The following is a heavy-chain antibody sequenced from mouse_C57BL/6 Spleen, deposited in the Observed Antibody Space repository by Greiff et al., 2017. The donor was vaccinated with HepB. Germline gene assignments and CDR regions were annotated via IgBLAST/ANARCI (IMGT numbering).Heavy chain of an antibody. CDR1: GYTFTSYW. V-gene: IGHV1-55*01. D-gene: IGHD2-4*01. Sequence: VKLQQPGAELVKPGASVKMSCKASGYTFTSYWITWVKQRPGQGLEWIGDIYPGSGSTNYNEKFKSKATLTVDTSSSTAYMQLSSLTSEDSAVYYCARSEYDYDGDWYFDVWGTGTTVTVSS. CDR2: IYPGSGST. CDR3: ARSEYDYDGDWYFDV. J-gene: IGHJ1*03.